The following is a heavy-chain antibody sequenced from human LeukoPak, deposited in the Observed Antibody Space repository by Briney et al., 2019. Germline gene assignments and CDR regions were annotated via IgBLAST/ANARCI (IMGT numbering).Heavy chain of an antibody. D-gene: IGHD3-10*01. V-gene: IGHV3-74*01. Sequence: GVSLRLSCVASRFTLSSYWMNWVRQAPGKGLVWVARTNYDGSYTDYADSVKGRFTISRDNAKNSLYLQMNSLRAEDTALYYCAKSFRGTPFDYWGQGTLVTVSS. J-gene: IGHJ4*02. CDR3: AKSFRGTPFDY. CDR2: TNYDGSYT. CDR1: RFTLSSYW.